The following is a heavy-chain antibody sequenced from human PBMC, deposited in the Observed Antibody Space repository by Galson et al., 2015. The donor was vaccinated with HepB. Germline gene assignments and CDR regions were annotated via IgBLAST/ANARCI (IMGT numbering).Heavy chain of an antibody. V-gene: IGHV1-69*04. CDR1: GGTFSSYA. Sequence: SVKVSCKASGGTFSSYAISWVRQAPGQGLEWMGRIIPDLGIANYARKFQGRVTITADKSTSTAYMELSSLRSEDTAVYYCARSSTRYLEWLQYYYYYGMDVWGQGTTVTVSS. CDR3: ARSSTRYLEWLQYYYYYGMDV. D-gene: IGHD3-3*01. J-gene: IGHJ6*02. CDR2: IIPDLGIA.